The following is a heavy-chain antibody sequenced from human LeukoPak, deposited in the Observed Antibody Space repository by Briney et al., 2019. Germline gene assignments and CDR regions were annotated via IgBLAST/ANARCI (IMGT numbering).Heavy chain of an antibody. J-gene: IGHJ3*02. D-gene: IGHD4-17*01. CDR2: IYYSGST. CDR3: ARHTVTPLGDAFDI. V-gene: IGHV4-59*01. Sequence: SETLSLTCTVSAGSISSYYWSWIRQPPGKGLEWIGYIYYSGSTNYNPSLKSRVTISVDTSKNQFSLKLSSVTAADTAVYYCARHTVTPLGDAFDIWGQGTMVTVSS. CDR1: AGSISSYY.